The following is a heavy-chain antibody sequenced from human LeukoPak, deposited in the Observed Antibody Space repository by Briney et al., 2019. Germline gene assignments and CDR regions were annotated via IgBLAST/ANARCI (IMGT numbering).Heavy chain of an antibody. CDR2: ISTSSDYI. D-gene: IGHD2/OR15-2a*01. J-gene: IGHJ4*02. V-gene: IGHV3-21*01. Sequence: GGSLRLSCAASGFTFSSYSMNWVRRAPGKGLEWVSSISTSSDYIYYADSVKGRFTISRDNAKNSLYLQMNSLRSEDTAVYFCASCRGYCNTPQNFFEYFGQGSLVTASS. CDR3: ASCRGYCNTPQNFFEY. CDR1: GFTFSSYS.